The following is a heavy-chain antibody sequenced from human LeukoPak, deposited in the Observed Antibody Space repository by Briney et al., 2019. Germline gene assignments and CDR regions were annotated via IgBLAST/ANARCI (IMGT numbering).Heavy chain of an antibody. D-gene: IGHD2-2*01. J-gene: IGHJ3*02. CDR3: ARLLGYCSSTNCYGAFDM. CDR1: GYSFTSYW. V-gene: IGHV5-51*01. Sequence: GESLQISCKGSGYSFTSYWIGWVRQMPEKGLEWMGIIHPGDSDTRYSPSFQGQVTISADKSISTAYLQWSSLKASDSAMYYCARLLGYCSSTNCYGAFDMWGQGTMVTVSS. CDR2: IHPGDSDT.